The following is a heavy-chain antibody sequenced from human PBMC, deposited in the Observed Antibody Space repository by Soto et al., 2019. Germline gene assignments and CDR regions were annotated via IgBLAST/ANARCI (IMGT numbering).Heavy chain of an antibody. Sequence: SETLSLTCAVSGGSISSGGYSWSWIRQPPGKGLEWIGYIYHSGSTYYNPSLKSRVTISVDRSKNQFSLKLSSVTAADTAVHYCAREKYGDLYYFDYWGQGTLVTVSS. CDR3: AREKYGDLYYFDY. V-gene: IGHV4-30-2*01. D-gene: IGHD4-17*01. CDR2: IYHSGST. CDR1: GGSISSGGYS. J-gene: IGHJ4*02.